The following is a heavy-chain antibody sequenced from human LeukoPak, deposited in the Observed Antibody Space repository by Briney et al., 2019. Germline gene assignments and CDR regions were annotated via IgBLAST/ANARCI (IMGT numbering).Heavy chain of an antibody. D-gene: IGHD3-3*01. Sequence: ASVKVSCKASGYTFTSYDINWVRQATGQGLEWMGWMNPNSGNTGYAQKFQGRVTMTRNTSISTAYMELSSLRSEDTAVYYCARGSFNTYYDFDFWSGSIDYYCYGMDVWGQGTTVTVSS. CDR1: GYTFTSYD. J-gene: IGHJ6*02. CDR2: MNPNSGNT. V-gene: IGHV1-8*01. CDR3: ARGSFNTYYDFDFWSGSIDYYCYGMDV.